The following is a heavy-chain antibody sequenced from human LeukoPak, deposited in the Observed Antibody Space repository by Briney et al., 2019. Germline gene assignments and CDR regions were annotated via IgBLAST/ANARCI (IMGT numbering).Heavy chain of an antibody. V-gene: IGHV4-59*08. D-gene: IGHD2-2*01. J-gene: IGHJ3*02. CDR3: ARIGVVVPAAIPLGAFDI. CDR2: IYYSGST. CDR1: GGSISSYY. Sequence: KPSETLSLTCTVSGGSISSYYWSWIRQPPGKGLKWIGYIYYSGSTNYNPSLKSRVTISVDTSKNQFSLKLSSVTAADTAVYYCARIGVVVPAAIPLGAFDIWGQGTMVTVSS.